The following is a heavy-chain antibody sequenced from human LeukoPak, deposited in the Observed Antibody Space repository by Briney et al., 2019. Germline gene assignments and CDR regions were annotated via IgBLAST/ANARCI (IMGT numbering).Heavy chain of an antibody. D-gene: IGHD6-6*01. Sequence: QTGVSLRLSCAASGFTVSSNYMSWVRQAPGKGLEWVSVIYSGGSTYYADSVKGRFTISRDNSKNTLYLQMNSLRAEDTAVYYCARGTPRRYSSPFYFDYWGQGTLVTVSS. V-gene: IGHV3-53*01. CDR1: GFTVSSNY. CDR2: IYSGGST. CDR3: ARGTPRRYSSPFYFDY. J-gene: IGHJ4*02.